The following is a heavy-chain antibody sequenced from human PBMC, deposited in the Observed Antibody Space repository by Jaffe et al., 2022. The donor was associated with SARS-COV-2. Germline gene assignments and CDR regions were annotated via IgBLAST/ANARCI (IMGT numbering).Heavy chain of an antibody. CDR1: GGSIVSSNYY. V-gene: IGHV4-39*01. D-gene: IGHD1-1*01. CDR2: VYYSGTT. Sequence: QLQLQESGPGLVKPSETLSLTCSVSGGSIVSSNYYWGWIRQPPGKGLEWIGCVYYSGTTSYNPSLESRVTISVDTSKNQFSLRVSSVTAADTALYYCARQESRYVNWKYYYYGIDVWGQGTTVTVSS. J-gene: IGHJ6*02. CDR3: ARQESRYVNWKYYYYGIDV.